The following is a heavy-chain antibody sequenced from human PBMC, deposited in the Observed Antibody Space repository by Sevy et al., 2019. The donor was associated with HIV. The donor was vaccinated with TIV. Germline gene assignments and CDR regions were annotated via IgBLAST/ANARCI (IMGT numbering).Heavy chain of an antibody. CDR1: GFTFSSYG. Sequence: GGSLRLSCAASGFTFSSYGMHWVRQAPGKGLEWVAVISYDGSNKYYADPVKGRFTISRDDSKNTLYLQMNSLRAEDTAVYYCAKVGPSYYYDSSGYYEGKGDFDYWGQGTLVTVSS. D-gene: IGHD3-22*01. J-gene: IGHJ4*02. V-gene: IGHV3-30*18. CDR2: ISYDGSNK. CDR3: AKVGPSYYYDSSGYYEGKGDFDY.